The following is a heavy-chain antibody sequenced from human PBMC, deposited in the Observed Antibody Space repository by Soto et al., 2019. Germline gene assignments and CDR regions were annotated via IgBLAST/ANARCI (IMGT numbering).Heavy chain of an antibody. V-gene: IGHV3-23*01. D-gene: IGHD5-12*01. CDR1: GITFSSYA. CDR2: ISTSGDST. Sequence: EVQLLESGGGLVQPGGSLRLPCAASGITFSSYAMSWVRQAPGKGLEWVSAISTSGDSTYYADSVKGRFTISRDNSKNTLYLQMNSLRAEDTAVYYCAKGAGGVATWVYFDCWGQGTLLTVSS. J-gene: IGHJ4*02. CDR3: AKGAGGVATWVYFDC.